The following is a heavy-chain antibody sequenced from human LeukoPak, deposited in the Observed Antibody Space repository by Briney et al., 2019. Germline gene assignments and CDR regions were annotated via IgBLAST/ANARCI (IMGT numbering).Heavy chain of an antibody. CDR2: ISGSGAST. Sequence: GGSLRLSCAASGFTFSSYAMSWVRQAPGKGLEWVSVISGSGASTYNADSVKGRFTISRDNPKNTLYLQTNSLRAEDTAVYYCAKGVATRPLYYFDYWGQGTLVTVSS. CDR3: AKGVATRPLYYFDY. V-gene: IGHV3-23*01. CDR1: GFTFSSYA. J-gene: IGHJ4*02. D-gene: IGHD6-6*01.